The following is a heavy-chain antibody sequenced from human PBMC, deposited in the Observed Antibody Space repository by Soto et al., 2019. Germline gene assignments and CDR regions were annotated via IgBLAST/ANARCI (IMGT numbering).Heavy chain of an antibody. CDR1: GFTFSDYW. CDR2: IKFDGSVK. J-gene: IGHJ4*02. Sequence: LRLSCAASGFTFSDYWMSWVRQAPGKGPEWVANIKFDGSVKQYVDSVRGRFTISRDNSRNSLFLQMNSLRAGDTAVYYCVKDGGYCSSTTCYSPRNHYFDSWGQGTLVTVSS. CDR3: VKDGGYCSSTTCYSPRNHYFDS. V-gene: IGHV3-7*03. D-gene: IGHD2-2*01.